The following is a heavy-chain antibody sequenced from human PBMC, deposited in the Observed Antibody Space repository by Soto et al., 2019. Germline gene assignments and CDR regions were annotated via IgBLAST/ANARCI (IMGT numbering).Heavy chain of an antibody. D-gene: IGHD1-26*01. J-gene: IGHJ4*02. Sequence: EVNLVESGGGLVRPGGSLRLSCVASGFTFRSYWMTWIRQAPGKGLEWVGNIKEDGSEEKDVDSVKGRFTISRDNAKNFLYLQMNSLKVEDTAIYYCVSPGGGGYRIFDYWGRGTLVTVSS. V-gene: IGHV3-7*01. CDR2: IKEDGSEE. CDR1: GFTFRSYW. CDR3: VSPGGGGYRIFDY.